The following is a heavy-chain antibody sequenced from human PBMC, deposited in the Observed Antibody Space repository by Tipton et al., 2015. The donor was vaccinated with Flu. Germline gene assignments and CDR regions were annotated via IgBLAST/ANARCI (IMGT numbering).Heavy chain of an antibody. CDR3: ARDLGGHSSGWKGPFDY. V-gene: IGHV4-4*07. Sequence: TLSLTCTVSGGSISSYYWSWIRQPAGKGLEWIGRIYTSGSTNYNPSLKSRVTMSVDTSKNQFSLKLSSVTAADTAVYYCARDLGGHSSGWKGPFDYWGQGTPVTVSS. J-gene: IGHJ4*02. CDR2: IYTSGST. CDR1: GGSISSYY. D-gene: IGHD6-19*01.